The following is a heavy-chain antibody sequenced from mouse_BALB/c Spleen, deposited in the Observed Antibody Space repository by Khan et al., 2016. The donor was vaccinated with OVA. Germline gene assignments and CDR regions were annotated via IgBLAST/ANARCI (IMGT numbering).Heavy chain of an antibody. CDR1: GYTFTTYW. CDR3: TRDRIDY. J-gene: IGHJ2*01. V-gene: IGHV1-7*01. CDR2: INPTSGYP. Sequence: QVQLQQPGAELAKPGASVKMSCKASGYTFTTYWMHWVKQRPGQGLEWIGYINPTSGYPVYNEQFKDKAILSADKSSSTAYMQLSSLTSEDSAVYYCTRDRIDYWGQGTTLTVSS.